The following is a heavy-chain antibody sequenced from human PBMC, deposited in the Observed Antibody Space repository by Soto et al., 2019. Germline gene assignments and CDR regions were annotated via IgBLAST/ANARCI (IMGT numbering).Heavy chain of an antibody. V-gene: IGHV3-30-3*01. CDR1: GFTFSSYA. CDR2: ISYDGSNK. CDR3: ARDRLDEPEHYYGMDV. D-gene: IGHD3-16*01. Sequence: QVQLVESGGGVVQPGRSLRLSCAASGFTFSSYAMHWVRQARGKGLEWVAVISYDGSNKYYADSVKGRFTISRDNSKNTLYLQMNSLRAEDTAVYYCARDRLDEPEHYYGMDVWGQGTTVTVSS. J-gene: IGHJ6*02.